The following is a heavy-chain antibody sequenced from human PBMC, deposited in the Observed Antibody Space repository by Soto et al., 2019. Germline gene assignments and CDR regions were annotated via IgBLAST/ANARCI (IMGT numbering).Heavy chain of an antibody. CDR2: IIPILGIA. CDR1: GGTFSSYT. CDR3: ARDSVRVTSSSVPPYYYMDV. V-gene: IGHV1-69*08. D-gene: IGHD6-6*01. J-gene: IGHJ6*03. Sequence: QVQLVQSGAEVKKPGSSVKVSCEASGGTFSSYTISWVRQAPGQGLEWMGRIIPILGIANYAQKFQGRVTITADKSTSTAYMELSSLRSEDTAVYYCARDSVRVTSSSVPPYYYMDVWGKGTTVTVSS.